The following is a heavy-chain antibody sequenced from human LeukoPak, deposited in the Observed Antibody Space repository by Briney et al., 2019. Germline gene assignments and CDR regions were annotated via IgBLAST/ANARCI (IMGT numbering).Heavy chain of an antibody. CDR1: GGSFSGYY. CDR2: INHSGST. Sequence: PSETLSLTCAVYGGSFSGYYWSWIRQPPGKGLEWIGEINHSGSTNYNPSLKSRVTISVDTSKNQFSLKLSSVTAAGTAVYYCAREARRGITMIVVRFDYWGQGTLVTVSS. J-gene: IGHJ4*02. D-gene: IGHD3-22*01. CDR3: AREARRGITMIVVRFDY. V-gene: IGHV4-34*01.